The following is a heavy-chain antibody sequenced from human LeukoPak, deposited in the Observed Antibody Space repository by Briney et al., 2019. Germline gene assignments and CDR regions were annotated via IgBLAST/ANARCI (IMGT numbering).Heavy chain of an antibody. Sequence: GGSLRLSCAASGFTFSNAWMSWVRQAPGKGLEWVGRIKSKTDGGTTDYAAPVKGRFTISRDDSKNTLYLQMNSLKTEDTAVYYCATGVGAGYSQDWGQGTLVTVSS. CDR3: ATGVGAGYSQD. J-gene: IGHJ1*01. CDR2: IKSKTDGGTT. D-gene: IGHD3-3*01. CDR1: GFTFSNAW. V-gene: IGHV3-15*01.